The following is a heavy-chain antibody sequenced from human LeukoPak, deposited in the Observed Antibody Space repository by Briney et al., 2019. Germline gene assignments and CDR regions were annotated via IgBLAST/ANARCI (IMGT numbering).Heavy chain of an antibody. J-gene: IGHJ4*02. CDR3: ARAPLGSRSYDH. Sequence: GGSLRLSCAGSGFVGSSDYMTWVRQAPGKGLEWVSVIYGGGTTVYAESVEGRLTISRDTARTSLYLQMNSLRVEDTAVYYCARAPLGSRSYDHWGQGTLVTVAS. D-gene: IGHD3-10*01. V-gene: IGHV3-53*01. CDR1: GFVGSSDY. CDR2: IYGGGTT.